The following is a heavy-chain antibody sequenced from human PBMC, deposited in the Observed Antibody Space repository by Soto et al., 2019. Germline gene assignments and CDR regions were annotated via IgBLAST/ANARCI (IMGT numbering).Heavy chain of an antibody. J-gene: IGHJ3*02. CDR2: ISSSSSYI. V-gene: IGHV3-21*01. CDR1: GFTFSSYS. Sequence: EVQLVESGGGLVKPGGSLRLSCAASGFTFSSYSMNWVRQAPGKGLEWVSSISSSSSYIYYADSVKGRFTISRDNAKTTLDLQRNSLRDEDMSVYDSARAEEGQYYYVSSGYAFDTWGQGTMVTVSS. CDR3: ARAEEGQYYYVSSGYAFDT. D-gene: IGHD3-22*01.